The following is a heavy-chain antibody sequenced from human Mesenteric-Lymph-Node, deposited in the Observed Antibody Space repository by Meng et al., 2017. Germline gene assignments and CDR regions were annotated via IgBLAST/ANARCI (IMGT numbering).Heavy chain of an antibody. Sequence: PQGSGPGLGGPSEALSLTCSVSGGSISTSGYYWGWIRQPPGKGLEWIGSIGHSGFTYYTPSLKSRVTVSIDTSRNQFSLWLTSVTAADTAVYYCVRSSAWVRTGFDPWGQGTLVTVSS. CDR1: GGSISTSGYY. CDR3: VRSSAWVRTGFDP. D-gene: IGHD6-19*01. CDR2: IGHSGFT. V-gene: IGHV4-39*01. J-gene: IGHJ5*02.